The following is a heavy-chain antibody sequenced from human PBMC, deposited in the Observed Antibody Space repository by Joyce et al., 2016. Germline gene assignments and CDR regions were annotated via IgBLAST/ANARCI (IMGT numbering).Heavy chain of an antibody. Sequence: QVQLVQSGAEVKKPGSSVKVSCKASGDTFRDYAISWVRQAPGQGLEWVGGIIPIFGTPDVARKFQDRVTITADESTNTAYLELSSLRSEDTAVYYCARAVTTVTTLVYFDYWGPGTRVTVAS. CDR3: ARAVTTVTTLVYFDY. CDR1: GDTFRDYA. CDR2: IIPIFGTP. D-gene: IGHD4-17*01. V-gene: IGHV1-69*01. J-gene: IGHJ4*02.